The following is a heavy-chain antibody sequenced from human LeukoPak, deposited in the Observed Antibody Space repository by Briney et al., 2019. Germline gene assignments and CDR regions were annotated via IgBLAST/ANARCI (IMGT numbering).Heavy chain of an antibody. CDR1: GGSISSSNW. D-gene: IGHD2-2*01. J-gene: IGHJ3*02. V-gene: IGHV4-4*02. Sequence: SGTLSLTCAVSGGSISSSNWWSWVRQPPGKGLEWIGEIYHSGSTYYNPSLKSRVTISVDRSKNQFSLKLSSVTAADTAVYYCARDPTAHSSWLNDAFEIWSQGTLVTVSS. CDR3: ARDPTAHSSWLNDAFEI. CDR2: IYHSGST.